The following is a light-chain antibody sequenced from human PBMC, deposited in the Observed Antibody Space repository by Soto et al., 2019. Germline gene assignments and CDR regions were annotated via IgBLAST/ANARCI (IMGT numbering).Light chain of an antibody. Sequence: VLTQSPASLSLSPGESVLLSCRASLSVTSHLAWYQQKPGQAPSLLIYDVSKRASGSPARFSGSGAGTDFTLTISSLEPEDFVVYYCQQRGTFGQGTKVDIK. CDR1: LSVTSH. CDR3: QQRGT. CDR2: DVS. J-gene: IGKJ1*01. V-gene: IGKV3-11*01.